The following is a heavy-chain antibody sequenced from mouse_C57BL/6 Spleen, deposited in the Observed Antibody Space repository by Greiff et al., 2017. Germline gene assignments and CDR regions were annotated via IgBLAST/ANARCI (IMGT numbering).Heavy chain of an antibody. CDR3: ARRTATGTDFDY. V-gene: IGHV5-6*02. CDR1: GFTFSSYG. D-gene: IGHD4-1*01. CDR2: ISSGGSYT. Sequence: EVKLVESGGDLVKPGGSLKLSCAASGFTFSSYGMSWVRQTPDKRLEWVATISSGGSYTYYPDSVKGRFTISRDNAKNTLYLQMSSLKSEDTAMYYCARRTATGTDFDYWGQGTTLTVSS. J-gene: IGHJ2*01.